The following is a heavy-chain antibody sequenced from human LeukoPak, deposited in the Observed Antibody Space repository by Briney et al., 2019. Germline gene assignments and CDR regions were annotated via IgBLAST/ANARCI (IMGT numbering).Heavy chain of an antibody. V-gene: IGHV4-34*01. J-gene: IGHJ4*02. CDR3: AGGWVTIDY. D-gene: IGHD4-4*01. CDR1: GGSFSGYY. CDR2: INHSGST. Sequence: SETLSLTCAVYGGSFSGYYWSWIRQPPGKGLEWIGEINHSGSTNYNPSLKSRVTISVDTSKNQFSLKLSSVTAADTAVYYCAGGWVTIDYWGQGTLVTVSS.